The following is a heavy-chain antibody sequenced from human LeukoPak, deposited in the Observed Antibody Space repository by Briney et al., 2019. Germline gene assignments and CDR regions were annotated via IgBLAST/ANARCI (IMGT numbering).Heavy chain of an antibody. V-gene: IGHV4-31*03. J-gene: IGHJ4*02. CDR3: ARAAPNWNNAPYFDY. CDR2: IYYSGST. CDR1: GGSISSGGYS. Sequence: SETLSLTCSVSGGSISSGGYSWSWIRQHPGKGLEWIGYIYYSGSTYYNPSLKSRVIILLDTSKIQFSLRLSSVTAADTAVYYCARAAPNWNNAPYFDYWGQGTLVTVSS. D-gene: IGHD1-1*01.